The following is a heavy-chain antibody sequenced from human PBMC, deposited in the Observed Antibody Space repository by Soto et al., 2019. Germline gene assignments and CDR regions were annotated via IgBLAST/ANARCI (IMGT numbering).Heavy chain of an antibody. CDR2: INPNSGGT. CDR3: ARMTFVNNCNYRRWWFDP. Sequence: ASVKVSCKASGYTFTGYYMHWVRQAPGQGLEWMGWINPNSGGTNYAQKFQGRVTMTRDTSISTAYMELSRLRSDDTAVYYCARMTFVNNCNYRRWWFDPWGQGTLVTVSS. D-gene: IGHD1-7*01. CDR1: GYTFTGYY. V-gene: IGHV1-2*02. J-gene: IGHJ5*02.